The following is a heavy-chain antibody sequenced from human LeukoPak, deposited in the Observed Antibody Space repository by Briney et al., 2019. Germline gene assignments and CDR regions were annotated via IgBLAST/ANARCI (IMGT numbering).Heavy chain of an antibody. Sequence: GGSLRLSCAASGFTFSDYYMSWIRQAPGKGLEWVSYIDSSGSTIYYADSVMGRFTISRDNAKNSLYLQMNSLRAEDMAVYYCAKDRFWYTTWGQGTLVTVSS. CDR2: IDSSGSTI. J-gene: IGHJ4*02. CDR3: AKDRFWYTT. V-gene: IGHV3-11*01. CDR1: GFTFSDYY. D-gene: IGHD2-2*02.